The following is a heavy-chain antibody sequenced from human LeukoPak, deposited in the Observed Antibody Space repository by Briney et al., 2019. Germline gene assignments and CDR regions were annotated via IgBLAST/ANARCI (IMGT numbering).Heavy chain of an antibody. CDR2: IYTSGST. V-gene: IGHV4-61*02. CDR3: AREGYCSDSSCHIAGWFDP. J-gene: IGHJ5*02. D-gene: IGHD2-15*01. Sequence: SETLSLTCTVSGDSISSDRYYWSWIRQPAGKGLEWIGRIYTSGSTNYNPSLKSRVTISADTSKNQFSLKLSSVTAADTAVYYCAREGYCSDSSCHIAGWFDPWGQGTLVTVSS. CDR1: GDSISSDRYY.